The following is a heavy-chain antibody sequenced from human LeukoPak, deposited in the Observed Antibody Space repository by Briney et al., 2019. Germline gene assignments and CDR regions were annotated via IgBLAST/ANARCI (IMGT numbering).Heavy chain of an antibody. CDR1: GFTFSNYA. Sequence: GGSLRLSCPASGFTFSNYAMNWVRQAPGKGLEWVSTISGSGGSTYYASSVKGRFTISRDNSKNTLYLQMNSLRAEDTAVYYCAKSSDYYNSFVYWGQGTLVTVSS. D-gene: IGHD3-22*01. CDR3: AKSSDYYNSFVY. J-gene: IGHJ4*02. V-gene: IGHV3-23*01. CDR2: ISGSGGST.